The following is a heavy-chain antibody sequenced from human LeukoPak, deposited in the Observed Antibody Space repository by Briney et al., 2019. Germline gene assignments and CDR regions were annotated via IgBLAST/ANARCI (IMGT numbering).Heavy chain of an antibody. CDR2: IYNSGST. CDR3: ARDAYYGGNGYYQYSDL. Sequence: PSETLSLTCAVSGGSISTYYWSWIRQPPGKELEWIGNIYNSGSTIYNPSLKSRVTILLDMSKNQFSLRLTSVTAADTAVYYCARDAYYGGNGYYQYSDLWGRGTLVTVSS. J-gene: IGHJ2*01. D-gene: IGHD4-23*01. CDR1: GGSISTYY. V-gene: IGHV4-59*01.